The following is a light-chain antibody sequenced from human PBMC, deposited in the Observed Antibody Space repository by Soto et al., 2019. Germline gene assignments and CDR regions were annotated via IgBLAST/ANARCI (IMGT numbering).Light chain of an antibody. CDR2: EVT. CDR1: SSDVGGYNY. Sequence: QSALTQPPSASGSPGQPVTISCTGTSSDVGGYNYVSWYQQHPGRAPTLMIYEVTKRSSGVPDRFSGSKFGNTASLTVSGLQAEDEADYYCSSHAGSNNLAVVFGGGTQLTVL. V-gene: IGLV2-8*01. J-gene: IGLJ2*01. CDR3: SSHAGSNNLAVV.